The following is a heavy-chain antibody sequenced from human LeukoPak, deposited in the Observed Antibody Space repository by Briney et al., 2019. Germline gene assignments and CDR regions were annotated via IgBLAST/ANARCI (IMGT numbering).Heavy chain of an antibody. CDR2: VYGSGYT. CDR1: GGSISGWY. J-gene: IGHJ4*02. D-gene: IGHD5-24*01. Sequence: KPSETLSLTCTVSGGSISGWYWSWIRQPPGKGLEWIGYVYGSGYTNYNPSLKSRVTISVDRSKNQFSLKLSSVTAADTAVYYCARDDGHKSYYFDYWGQGTLVTVSS. CDR3: ARDDGHKSYYFDY. V-gene: IGHV4-59*12.